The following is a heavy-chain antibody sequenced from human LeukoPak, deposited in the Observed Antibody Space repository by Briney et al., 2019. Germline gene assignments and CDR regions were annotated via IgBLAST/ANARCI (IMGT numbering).Heavy chain of an antibody. J-gene: IGHJ5*02. D-gene: IGHD6-13*01. V-gene: IGHV4-30-4*01. CDR1: GGSISSGDYY. CDR2: IYYSGST. Sequence: SQTLSLTCTVSGGSISSGDYYWSWIRQPPGKGLEWIGYIYYSGSTYYNPSLKSRVTISVDTSKDQFSLKLSSVTAADTAVYYCARPPSSSWYSSWFDPWGQGTLVTVSS. CDR3: ARPPSSSWYSSWFDP.